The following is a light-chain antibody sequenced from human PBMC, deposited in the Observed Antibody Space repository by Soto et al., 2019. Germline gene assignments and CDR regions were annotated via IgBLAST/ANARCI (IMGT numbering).Light chain of an antibody. CDR3: QKYNSAPLT. CDR1: QGISSA. CDR2: AAS. J-gene: IGKJ4*01. V-gene: IGKV1-27*01. Sequence: IQLTQSPSSLSASVGDRVTITCRASQGISSALAWFQQQPGKVPKLLIYAASALQSGVPSRFSGSGSGTDFTLTISSLQPEDIATYYCQKYNSAPLTFGGGTKV.